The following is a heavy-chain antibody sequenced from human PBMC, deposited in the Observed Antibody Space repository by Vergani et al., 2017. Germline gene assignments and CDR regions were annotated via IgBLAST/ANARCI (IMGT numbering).Heavy chain of an antibody. J-gene: IGHJ4*02. CDR2: ISWNSGSI. CDR1: GFTFDDYA. V-gene: IGHV3-9*01. Sequence: EVQLVESGGGLVQPGRSLRLSCAASGFTFDDYAMHWVRQAPGKGLEWVSGISWNSGSIGYADSVKGRFTISRDNAKNSLYLQMNSLRAEDTALYYCAAGRYDFWSGYFCHYWCQGTLVTVSS. D-gene: IGHD3-3*01. CDR3: AAGRYDFWSGYFCHY.